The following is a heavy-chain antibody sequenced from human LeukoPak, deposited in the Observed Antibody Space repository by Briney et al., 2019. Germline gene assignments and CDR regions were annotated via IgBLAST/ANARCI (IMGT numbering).Heavy chain of an antibody. CDR1: GGTFSSYA. CDR3: ARDDRPNSGSYY. D-gene: IGHD1-26*01. CDR2: IIPILGIA. Sequence: GASVKVSCKASGGTFSSYAISWVRQAPGQGLEWMGRIIPILGIANYAQKFQGRVTITADKSTSTAYMELSSPRSEDTAVYYCARDDRPNSGSYYWGQGTLVTVSS. V-gene: IGHV1-69*04. J-gene: IGHJ4*02.